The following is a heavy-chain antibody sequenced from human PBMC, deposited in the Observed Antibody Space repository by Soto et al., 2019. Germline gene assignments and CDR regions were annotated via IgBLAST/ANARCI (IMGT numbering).Heavy chain of an antibody. CDR1: GYTFTSYG. Sequence: QVQLVQSGAEVKKPGASVKVSCKASGYTFTSYGISWVRQAPGQGLERMGWISAYNGNTNYAQKLQGRVTMTTDTSTSTAYMELRSMRSDDKAVDYCERDIVTMTTGPGYVFDIWGQGTMVTVCS. D-gene: IGHD3-22*01. V-gene: IGHV1-18*01. CDR3: ERDIVTMTTGPGYVFDI. CDR2: ISAYNGNT. J-gene: IGHJ3*02.